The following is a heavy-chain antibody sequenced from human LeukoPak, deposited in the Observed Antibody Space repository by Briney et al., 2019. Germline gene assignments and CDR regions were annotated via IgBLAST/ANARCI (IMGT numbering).Heavy chain of an antibody. Sequence: GGSLRLSCAASGFTFSSHPMNWVRQAPGKGLEWVSSISSSSSAIYYADSVKGRFTISRDNAKNTLYLLMNNVRVDDTAVYYCAKGEGDAFFSGTAGFDSWGQGTVVTVSS. CDR2: ISSSSSAI. CDR1: GFTFSSHP. CDR3: AKGEGDAFFSGTAGFDS. D-gene: IGHD1-1*01. J-gene: IGHJ5*01. V-gene: IGHV3-48*04.